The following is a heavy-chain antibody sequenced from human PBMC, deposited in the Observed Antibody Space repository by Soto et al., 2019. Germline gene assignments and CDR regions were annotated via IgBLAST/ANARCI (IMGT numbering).Heavy chain of an antibody. V-gene: IGHV4-34*01. CDR1: GGSFSGYY. D-gene: IGHD5-18*01. CDR3: ATRGYSYGLDY. CDR2: INHSGST. J-gene: IGHJ4*02. Sequence: QVQLQQWGAGLLKPSETLSLTCAVYGGSFSGYYWSWIRQPPGKGLEWIGEINHSGSTNYNPSLKRRVTISVDTSKNQFSLKLSSVTAADTAVYYCATRGYSYGLDYWGQGTLVTVSS.